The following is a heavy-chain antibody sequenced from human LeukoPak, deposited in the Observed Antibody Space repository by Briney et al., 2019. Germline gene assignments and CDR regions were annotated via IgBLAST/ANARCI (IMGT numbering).Heavy chain of an antibody. Sequence: SETLSLTCTVSSGSISGYYWSWIRQPPGRGLEWIGYISSSGSTNYTPSLNSRVTISVDTSKNQFSLKLSSVPAADTAVYYCARADCTSASCYAWRDAFHIWGQGTVVNVSS. V-gene: IGHV4-59*01. J-gene: IGHJ3*02. CDR2: ISSSGST. CDR1: SGSISGYY. D-gene: IGHD2-2*01. CDR3: ARADCTSASCYAWRDAFHI.